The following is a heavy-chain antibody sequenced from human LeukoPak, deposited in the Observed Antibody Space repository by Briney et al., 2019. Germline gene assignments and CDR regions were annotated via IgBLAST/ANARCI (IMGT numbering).Heavy chain of an antibody. CDR3: ARDVSSNFYYFDY. CDR2: ISGSGGST. V-gene: IGHV3-23*01. Sequence: GGSLRLSCAASGFTFSSYAMSWVRQAPGKGLEWVSAISGSGGSTYYADSVKGRFTISRDNSKNTLYLQMNSLRAEDTAVYYCARDVSSNFYYFDYWGQGTLVTVSS. CDR1: GFTFSSYA. J-gene: IGHJ4*02. D-gene: IGHD6-13*01.